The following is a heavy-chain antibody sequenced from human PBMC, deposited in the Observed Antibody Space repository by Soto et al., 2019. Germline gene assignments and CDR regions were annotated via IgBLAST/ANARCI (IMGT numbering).Heavy chain of an antibody. CDR2: IYDSGST. J-gene: IGHJ4*02. V-gene: IGHV4-4*02. CDR1: GVSISSSHW. CDR3: ARRFFDY. Sequence: QVQLQESGPGLVKPSGTLSLTCAVSGVSISSSHWWSWVRQSPGQGLEWIGEIYDSGSTNYNPSLRSRVTISVDHSKNQFSLTLTSVTAADAAVYYCARRFFDYWGQGALVTVSS.